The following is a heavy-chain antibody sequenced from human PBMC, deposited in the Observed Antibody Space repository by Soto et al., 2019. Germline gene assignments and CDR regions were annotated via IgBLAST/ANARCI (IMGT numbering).Heavy chain of an antibody. CDR2: IYPDDSDT. Sequence: GESLKISCKGSGYSFTSHWIGWVRQMSGKGLEWMGTIYPDDSDTRYSPSFQGQVTISADKSISTACLQWSSLKASDTAMYYCARHMEAAAGQFYYYYGMDVWGQGTTVTVSS. V-gene: IGHV5-51*01. D-gene: IGHD6-13*01. CDR1: GYSFTSHW. J-gene: IGHJ6*02. CDR3: ARHMEAAAGQFYYYYGMDV.